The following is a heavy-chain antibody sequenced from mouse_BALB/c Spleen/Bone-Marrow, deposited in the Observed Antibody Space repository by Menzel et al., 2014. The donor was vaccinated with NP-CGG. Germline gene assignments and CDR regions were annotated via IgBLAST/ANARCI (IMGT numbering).Heavy chain of an antibody. CDR2: IVPANGYT. D-gene: IGHD5-1*01. J-gene: IGHJ1*01. CDR3: ASWEYCAKEYW. Sequence: LAQCGAESVRPGAAATLCCTATRLNINDTHMHWVKQRLEQGLARNGSIVPANGYTKYESKFQGKTTITADTSSNTACLQLSNLTTEETAVYYCASWEYCAKEYW. V-gene: IGHV14-3*02. CDR1: RLNINDTH.